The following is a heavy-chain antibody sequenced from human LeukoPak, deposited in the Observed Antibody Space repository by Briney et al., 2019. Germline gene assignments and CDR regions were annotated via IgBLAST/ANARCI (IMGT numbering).Heavy chain of an antibody. J-gene: IGHJ4*02. V-gene: IGHV1-2*02. D-gene: IGHD3-3*01. CDR3: ARGRRYDFWSGYYLSPADY. CDR1: GYTFTGYY. Sequence: ASVKVSCKASGYTFTGYYMHWVRQAPGQGLEWMGWINPNSGGTNYAQKFQGRVTMTRDTSISTAYMELSRLGSDDTAVYYCARGRRYDFWSGYYLSPADYWGQGTLVTVSS. CDR2: INPNSGGT.